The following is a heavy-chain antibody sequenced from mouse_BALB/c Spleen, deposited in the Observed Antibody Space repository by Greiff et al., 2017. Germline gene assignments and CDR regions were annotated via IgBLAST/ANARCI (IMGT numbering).Heavy chain of an antibody. J-gene: IGHJ3*01. V-gene: IGHV5-9-4*01. Sequence: EVKVEESGGGLVKPGGSLKLSCAASGFTFSSYAMSWVRQSPEKRLEWVAEISSGGSYTYYPDTVTGRFTISRDNAKNTLYLQMSSLKSEDTAMYYCARHPYGSSPAWFAYWGQGTLVTVSA. CDR1: GFTFSSYA. D-gene: IGHD1-1*01. CDR2: ISSGGSYT. CDR3: ARHPYGSSPAWFAY.